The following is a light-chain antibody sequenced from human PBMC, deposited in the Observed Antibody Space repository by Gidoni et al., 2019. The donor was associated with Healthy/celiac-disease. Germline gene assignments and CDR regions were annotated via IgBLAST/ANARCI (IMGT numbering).Light chain of an antibody. CDR2: QDS. CDR3: QAWESNTAV. CDR1: KLGDKY. V-gene: IGLV3-1*01. Sequence: SCELTQPPSVSLAQGQTASITCPGDKLGDKYACWYQQKPGQSPVLVIYQDSKRPSGIPERVCGSNSGNTATLTISGTQAMDEADYYCQAWESNTAVFGGGTKLTVL. J-gene: IGLJ2*01.